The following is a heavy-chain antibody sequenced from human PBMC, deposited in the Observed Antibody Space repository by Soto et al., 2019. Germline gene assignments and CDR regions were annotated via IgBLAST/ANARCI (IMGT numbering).Heavy chain of an antibody. CDR3: ARDTRQRYSSSSSEVHY. J-gene: IGHJ4*02. Sequence: PSETLSLTCTFSVVSISSGDYYCSWIRQPPWKGLEWIGYIYYSGSTYYNPSLKSRVTISVDTSKNQFSLKLSSVTAADTAVYYCARDTRQRYSSSSSEVHYWGQGTLVTVSS. CDR2: IYYSGST. V-gene: IGHV4-30-4*01. D-gene: IGHD6-13*01. CDR1: VVSISSGDYY.